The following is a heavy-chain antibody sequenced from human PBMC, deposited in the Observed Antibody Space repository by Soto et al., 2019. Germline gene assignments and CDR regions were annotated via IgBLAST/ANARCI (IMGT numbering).Heavy chain of an antibody. CDR1: GGPFGSSA. CDR2: IIPVFDKA. Sequence: QVQLVQSGADVKKPGSSVKVSCKTSGGPFGSSAISWVRQAPAQGLEWMGEIIPVFDKANYAQNFQGRLTITADEPTGTVFIQLSSLRSEDTAVYFCARLRRDGGDAFDIWGLGTFVTVSS. D-gene: IGHD3-16*01. V-gene: IGHV1-69*01. CDR3: ARLRRDGGDAFDI. J-gene: IGHJ3*02.